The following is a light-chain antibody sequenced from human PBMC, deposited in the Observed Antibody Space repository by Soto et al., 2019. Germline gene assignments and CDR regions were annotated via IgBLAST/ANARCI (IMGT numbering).Light chain of an antibody. Sequence: QSVLTQPASVSGSPGQSITISCTGTSSDVGSYHYVSWFQQHPGKAPKLIIFEVSDRPSGVSTRFYGSKSGDTASLTISGLQADDEADYYCSSYTSGRDVYVFGGGTKVTV. CDR3: SSYTSGRDVYV. CDR1: SSDVGSYHY. CDR2: EVS. V-gene: IGLV2-14*01. J-gene: IGLJ1*01.